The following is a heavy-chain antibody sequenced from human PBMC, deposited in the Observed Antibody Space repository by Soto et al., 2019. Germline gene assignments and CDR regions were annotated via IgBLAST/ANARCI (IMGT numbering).Heavy chain of an antibody. CDR3: VHRTLSNCAWFDP. V-gene: IGHV2-5*02. CDR2: IYCDDDV. J-gene: IGHJ5*02. CDR1: GFSLSTTGEG. D-gene: IGHD7-27*01. Sequence: ESGPTWANPTHTLTLNCAFSGFSLSTTGEGVGWFRQPPGKAPEWLALIYCDDDVRYSPSLRNRLTITKDTSENQVVLTMTNIDPLDTATYYCVHRTLSNCAWFDPWGQGILVTVSS.